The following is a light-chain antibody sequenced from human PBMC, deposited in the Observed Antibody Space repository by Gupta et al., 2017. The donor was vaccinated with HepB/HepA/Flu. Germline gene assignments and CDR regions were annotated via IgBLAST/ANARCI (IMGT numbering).Light chain of an antibody. CDR1: QCGLYSSNNKNY. Sequence: DIVVTQSSDYLAFSLGERATINCKTSQCGLYSSNNKNYLAWYQQKPGQPPKLLIYWASTRESGVPDRFSGSGSGTDFTLTISSQHAEDVAVYFCQQNDRTPRTFGQGTKVEIK. CDR2: WAS. CDR3: QQNDRTPRT. J-gene: IGKJ1*01. V-gene: IGKV4-1*01.